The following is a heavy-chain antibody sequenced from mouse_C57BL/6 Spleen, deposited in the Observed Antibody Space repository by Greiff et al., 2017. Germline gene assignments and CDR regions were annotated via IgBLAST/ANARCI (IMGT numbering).Heavy chain of an antibody. V-gene: IGHV1-39*01. Sequence: VQLQQSGPELVKPGASVKISCTASGYSFTDYNTNWVNQSNGKSLEWIGVINPNYGTTSYNQKFKGKATLTVDQSSSTAYMQLNSLTSEDSAVYYCARDRSSYPYYAMDYWGQGTSVTVSS. D-gene: IGHD1-1*01. CDR1: GYSFTDYN. CDR3: ARDRSSYPYYAMDY. CDR2: INPNYGTT. J-gene: IGHJ4*01.